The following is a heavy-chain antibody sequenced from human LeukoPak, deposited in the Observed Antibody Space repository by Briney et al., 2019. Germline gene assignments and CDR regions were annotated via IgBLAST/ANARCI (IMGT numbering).Heavy chain of an antibody. Sequence: SETLSLTCTVSGGSISSYYWSWIRQPPGKGLEWIGSIYYSGSTYYNPSLKSRVTISVDTSKNQFSLKLSSVTAADTAVYYCARHKYYYDSSGYYPYFDYWGQGTLVTVSS. V-gene: IGHV4-59*05. CDR1: GGSISSYY. CDR3: ARHKYYYDSSGYYPYFDY. J-gene: IGHJ4*02. CDR2: IYYSGST. D-gene: IGHD3-22*01.